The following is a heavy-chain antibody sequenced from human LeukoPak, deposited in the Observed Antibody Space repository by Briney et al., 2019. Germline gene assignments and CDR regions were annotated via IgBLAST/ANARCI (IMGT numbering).Heavy chain of an antibody. V-gene: IGHV3-66*01. CDR1: GFTVSSNY. Sequence: GGSLRLSCAASGFTVSSNYMSWVRQAPGKGLEWVSVIYSGGSTYYADSVKGRFTISRDNSKNTLYLQMNSLRAEDTAVYYCARARYYDGSGYAYYFDYWGQGILVTVSS. J-gene: IGHJ4*02. D-gene: IGHD3-22*01. CDR2: IYSGGST. CDR3: ARARYYDGSGYAYYFDY.